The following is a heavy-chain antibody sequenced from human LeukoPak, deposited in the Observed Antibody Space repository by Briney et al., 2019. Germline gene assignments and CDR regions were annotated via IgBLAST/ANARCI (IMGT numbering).Heavy chain of an antibody. CDR2: IYYSGTT. D-gene: IGHD2-8*02. V-gene: IGHV4-39*01. Sequence: SETLSLTCTVSGGSIISSSYNWGWIRQPPGKGLEWIGTIYYSGTTYYNPSLQSRVTISVDTSKNEFSLKVNSVTAADTAVYYCARLPTGFPNWFDPWDQGTRVTVSS. CDR1: GGSIISSSYN. CDR3: ARLPTGFPNWFDP. J-gene: IGHJ5*02.